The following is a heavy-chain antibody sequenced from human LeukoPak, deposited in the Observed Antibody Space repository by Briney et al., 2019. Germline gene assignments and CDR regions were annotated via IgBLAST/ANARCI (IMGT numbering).Heavy chain of an antibody. Sequence: GGSLRLSCAASGFTFSSYSMNWVRQAPGKGLEWVSSISSSSSYIYYADSVKGRFTISRDNSKNTLYLQMNSLRAEDTAVYYCAKQLLWFGELSHFDYWGQGTLVTVSS. V-gene: IGHV3-21*01. CDR1: GFTFSSYS. J-gene: IGHJ4*02. D-gene: IGHD3-10*01. CDR3: AKQLLWFGELSHFDY. CDR2: ISSSSSYI.